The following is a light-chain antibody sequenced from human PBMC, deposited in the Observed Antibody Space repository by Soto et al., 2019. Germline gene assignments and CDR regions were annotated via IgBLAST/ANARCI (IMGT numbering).Light chain of an antibody. Sequence: QSVLTQPASLSGSPGQSITISCTGTSSDVGKYNYVSWYQQHPGKAPKLIIYEVSNRPSGVSNRFTGSKSGNTASLTISGLQAEDEADYYCNSYTGSSPLYVFGTGTKLTVL. J-gene: IGLJ1*01. CDR2: EVS. CDR3: NSYTGSSPLYV. CDR1: SSDVGKYNY. V-gene: IGLV2-14*01.